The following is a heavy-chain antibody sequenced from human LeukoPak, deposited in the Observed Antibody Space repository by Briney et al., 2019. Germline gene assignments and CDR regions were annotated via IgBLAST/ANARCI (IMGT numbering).Heavy chain of an antibody. J-gene: IGHJ6*03. Sequence: GGSLRLSCAASGFTFSSYAMSWVRQAPGKGLEWVSAISGSGGSTYYADSVKGRFTISRDNSKNTLYLQMNSLRAEDTAVYYCAKGSCSSTSCFPPAPYYYYYMDVWGKGTTVTVSS. CDR2: ISGSGGST. D-gene: IGHD2-2*01. CDR1: GFTFSSYA. CDR3: AKGSCSSTSCFPPAPYYYYYMDV. V-gene: IGHV3-23*01.